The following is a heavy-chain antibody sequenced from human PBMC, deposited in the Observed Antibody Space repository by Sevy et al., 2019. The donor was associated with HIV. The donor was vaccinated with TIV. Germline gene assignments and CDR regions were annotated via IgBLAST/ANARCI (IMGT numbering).Heavy chain of an antibody. Sequence: GGSLRLSCAASRFTFSSYSMNWVRQAPGKGLEWVSSISSSSSYIYYADSVKGRFTISRDNAKNSLYLQMNSLRAEDTAVYYCARVSYCTNGVCFYGPFDYWGQGTLVTVSS. CDR1: RFTFSSYS. CDR2: ISSSSSYI. J-gene: IGHJ4*02. CDR3: ARVSYCTNGVCFYGPFDY. V-gene: IGHV3-21*01. D-gene: IGHD2-8*01.